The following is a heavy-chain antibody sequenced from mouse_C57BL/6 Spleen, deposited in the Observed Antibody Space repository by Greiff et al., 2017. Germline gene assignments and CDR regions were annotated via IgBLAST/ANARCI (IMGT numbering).Heavy chain of an antibody. CDR2: IDPSDSYT. D-gene: IGHD1-1*01. V-gene: IGHV1-50*01. CDR1: GYTFTSYW. CDR3: ARKRGFYYGSSYDDFDY. J-gene: IGHJ2*01. Sequence: QVQLQQPGAELVKPGASVKLSCKASGYTFTSYWMQWVKQRPGQGLEWIGEIDPSDSYTNYNQKFKGKATLTVDTSSSTAYMQLSSLTSEDSAVYYCARKRGFYYGSSYDDFDYWGQGTTLTVSS.